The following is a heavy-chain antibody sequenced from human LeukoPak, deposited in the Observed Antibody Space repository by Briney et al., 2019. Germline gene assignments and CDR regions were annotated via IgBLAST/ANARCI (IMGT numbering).Heavy chain of an antibody. D-gene: IGHD1-1*01. CDR1: GFSFSTYS. CDR3: AKDFVRYNIQFDY. J-gene: IGHJ4*02. Sequence: TGGSLRLSCAASGFSFSTYSMIWVRQAPGKGLEWVSSVSGTSEYIYYADSVRGRFTISRDNAKNTLYLQMNSLRAEDTALYYCAKDFVRYNIQFDYWGQGALVTVSS. CDR2: VSGTSEYI. V-gene: IGHV3-21*04.